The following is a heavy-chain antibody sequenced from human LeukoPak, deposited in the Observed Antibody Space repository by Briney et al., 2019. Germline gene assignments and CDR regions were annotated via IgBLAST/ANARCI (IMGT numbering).Heavy chain of an antibody. CDR2: IYYSGST. V-gene: IGHV4-39*01. Sequence: SETLSLTCTVSGGSISSSSYYWGWIRQPPGKGLEWIGRIYYSGSTYYNPSRKSRVTISVETSKNQFSLKLSSVTAADTAVYYCASSFGLRFLEWPIDYWGQGTLVTVSS. J-gene: IGHJ4*02. D-gene: IGHD3-3*01. CDR3: ASSFGLRFLEWPIDY. CDR1: GGSISSSSYY.